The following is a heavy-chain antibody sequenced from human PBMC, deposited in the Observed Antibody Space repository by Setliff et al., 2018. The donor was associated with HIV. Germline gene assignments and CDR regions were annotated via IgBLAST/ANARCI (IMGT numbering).Heavy chain of an antibody. CDR2: ISGISDKI. V-gene: IGHV3-11*01. CDR1: GFTFRKYD. D-gene: IGHD6-19*01. J-gene: IGHJ6*03. CDR3: VRHRSAVAGTRIGYCYYMDV. Sequence: LRLSCAASGFTFRKYDMGWLRQAPGKGLEWVADISGISDKIKYVDSVKGRFTISRDNAKNSLYLQMNSLKASDTAIYYCVRHRSAVAGTRIGYCYYMDVWGKGTTVTVSS.